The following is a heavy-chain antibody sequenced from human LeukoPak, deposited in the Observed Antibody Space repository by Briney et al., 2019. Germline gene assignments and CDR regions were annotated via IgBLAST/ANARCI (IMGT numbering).Heavy chain of an antibody. V-gene: IGHV3-15*01. J-gene: IGHJ4*02. Sequence: GGSLRLSCAASGFTFSNAWMSWVRQAPGKGLEWVGRIKSKTDGGTTDYAAPVKGRFTISRDDSKNTLYLQMNSLKTEDTAVYYCTTAPSSFGEFGQSDYWGQGTLVTVSS. CDR1: GFTFSNAW. D-gene: IGHD3-10*01. CDR2: IKSKTDGGTT. CDR3: TTAPSSFGEFGQSDY.